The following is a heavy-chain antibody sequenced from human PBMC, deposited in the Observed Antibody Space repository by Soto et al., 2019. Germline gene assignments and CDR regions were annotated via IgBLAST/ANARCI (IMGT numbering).Heavy chain of an antibody. D-gene: IGHD2-2*01. J-gene: IGHJ4*02. V-gene: IGHV3-15*07. CDR3: TTGKRYCISTSCYVFDY. CDR2: IKSKTDGGTT. Sequence: SGGSQRLSSTASGVNFRNAWMDWVRQAPGKGLEWVGRIKSKTDGGTTDYAAPVKGRFTISRDDSKNTLYLQMNSLKTEDTAVYYCTTGKRYCISTSCYVFDYWGQGTLVTVSS. CDR1: GVNFRNAW.